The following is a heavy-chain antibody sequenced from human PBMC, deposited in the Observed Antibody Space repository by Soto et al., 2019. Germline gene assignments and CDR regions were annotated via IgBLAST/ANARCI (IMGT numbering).Heavy chain of an antibody. Sequence: QVQLVQSGAEVKKPGSSVKVSCKASGGTFSSDSFSWVRQAPGQGLEWMGGIIPMFDTPIYAQKFQDRVTITADEXXXXXXXXXXXXXXXXXXXXXXXXXXXXDXDFNYWGQGSLVTVSS. V-gene: IGHV1-69*12. CDR3: XXXXXXDXDFNY. J-gene: IGHJ4*02. CDR1: GGTFSSDS. CDR2: IIPMFDTP.